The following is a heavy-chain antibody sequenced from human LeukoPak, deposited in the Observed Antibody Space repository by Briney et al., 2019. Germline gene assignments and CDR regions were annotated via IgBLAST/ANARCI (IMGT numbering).Heavy chain of an antibody. CDR2: ITGSGGWT. CDR1: GFTFSNYA. CDR3: AKDPNGDYIGAFDV. Sequence: GGSLRLSCAASGFTFSNYAMMWLRQAPGKGLEWVSAITGSGGWTLYADSVKGRFTISRDNSKNTLYLEMSSLRVEDTAVYYCAKDPNGDYIGAFDVWGQGTMVTVSS. D-gene: IGHD4-17*01. J-gene: IGHJ3*01. V-gene: IGHV3-23*01.